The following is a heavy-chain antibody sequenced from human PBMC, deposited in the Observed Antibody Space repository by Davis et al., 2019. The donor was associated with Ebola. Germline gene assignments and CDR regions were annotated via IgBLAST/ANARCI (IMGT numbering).Heavy chain of an antibody. CDR3: AKSPPSYYSISWYYLDY. D-gene: IGHD6-13*01. Sequence: GESLKISCAASGFTFTNYRMHWVRQVPGAGLVWVSLIKSDGTTTDYADSVEGRFTISRDNSKNMLYVQMNSLRAEDTAVYYCAKSPPSYYSISWYYLDYWGQGTLVTVPS. V-gene: IGHV3-74*01. J-gene: IGHJ4*02. CDR1: GFTFTNYR. CDR2: IKSDGTTT.